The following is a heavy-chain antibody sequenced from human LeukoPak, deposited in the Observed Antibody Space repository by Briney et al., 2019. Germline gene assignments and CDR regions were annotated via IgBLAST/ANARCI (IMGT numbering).Heavy chain of an antibody. V-gene: IGHV5-51*01. CDR3: ARLWKLGKSRSYLMDV. D-gene: IGHD7-27*01. CDR1: GYSFTSYW. CDR2: IYPGDSDT. J-gene: IGHJ6*02. Sequence: GESLKISCKGSGYSFTSYWIGWVRQMPGKGLEWMGIIYPGDSDTRYSPSFQGQVTILADKSISTAYLQWSSLKASDTAMYYCARLWKLGKSRSYLMDVWGQGTTVTVSS.